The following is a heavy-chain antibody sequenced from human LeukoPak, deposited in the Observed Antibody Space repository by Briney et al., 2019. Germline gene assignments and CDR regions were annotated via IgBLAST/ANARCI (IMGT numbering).Heavy chain of an antibody. Sequence: GGSLRLSCAASGFTFSSYWMHWVRQAPGKGLVWVSRINTDGNTRSYADSVKGRFTISRDNAKNTLYLQMNSLRAEDMALYYCAKDIAAAGTVPYFDYWGQGTLVTVSS. V-gene: IGHV3-74*01. D-gene: IGHD6-13*01. J-gene: IGHJ4*02. CDR2: INTDGNTR. CDR3: AKDIAAAGTVPYFDY. CDR1: GFTFSSYW.